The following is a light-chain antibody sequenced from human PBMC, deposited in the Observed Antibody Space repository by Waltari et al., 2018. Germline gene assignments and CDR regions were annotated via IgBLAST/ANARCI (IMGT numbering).Light chain of an antibody. CDR1: QSLSNW. V-gene: IGKV1-5*01. J-gene: IGKJ1*01. CDR2: GAS. Sequence: TQSPGTLSLSPGERATLSCRASQSLSNWLAWYQQKPGKAPKLLIYGASSLESGVPSRFSGSGSGTEFTLTISSLQPDDFATYYCQQYNTYSRTFGQGTTVEVK. CDR3: QQYNTYSRT.